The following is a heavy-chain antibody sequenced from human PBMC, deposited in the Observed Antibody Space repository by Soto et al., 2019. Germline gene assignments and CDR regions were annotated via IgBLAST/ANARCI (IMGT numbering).Heavy chain of an antibody. CDR1: GFTFSSYA. Sequence: PGGSLRLSCAASGFTFSSYAKSWVRQAPGKGLEWVSAISGSGGSTYYADSVKGRFTISRDNSKNTLYLQMNSLRAEDTAVYYCAKRAAAGPPSYYYYYGMDVWGQGTTVTVYS. V-gene: IGHV3-23*01. D-gene: IGHD6-13*01. CDR3: AKRAAAGPPSYYYYYGMDV. CDR2: ISGSGGST. J-gene: IGHJ6*02.